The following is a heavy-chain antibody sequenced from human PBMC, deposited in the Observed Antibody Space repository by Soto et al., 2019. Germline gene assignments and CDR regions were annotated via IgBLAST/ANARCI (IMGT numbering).Heavy chain of an antibody. CDR3: PRYSGTSYQFDY. CDR2: IHYSGRT. J-gene: IGHJ4*02. V-gene: IGHV4-59*01. Sequence: QVQLQESGPGLVKPSETLSLTCSVSGGSISAYYWSWIRQPPGKGLEWIGYIHYSGRTNYNPSLKCRVTISVDTAKNHFSLKPSSVTAADTAVYFCPRYSGTSYQFDYWGQGTLVTVSS. D-gene: IGHD1-26*01. CDR1: GGSISAYY.